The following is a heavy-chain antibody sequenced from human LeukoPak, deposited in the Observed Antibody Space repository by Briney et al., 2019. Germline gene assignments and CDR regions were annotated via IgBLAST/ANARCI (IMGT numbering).Heavy chain of an antibody. J-gene: IGHJ4*02. CDR3: ASTLWFGETSGHY. Sequence: GGSLRLSCAASGFTFSSYSMNWVRQAPGKGLEWVSSIGSSSSYIYYADSVKGRFTISRDNAKNSLYLQMNSLRAEDTAVYYCASTLWFGETSGHYWGQGTLVTVSS. V-gene: IGHV3-21*01. CDR1: GFTFSSYS. D-gene: IGHD3-10*01. CDR2: IGSSSSYI.